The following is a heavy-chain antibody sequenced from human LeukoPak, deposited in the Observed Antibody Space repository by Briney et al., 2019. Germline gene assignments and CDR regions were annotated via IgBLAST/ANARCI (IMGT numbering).Heavy chain of an antibody. CDR1: GFTFSNYW. D-gene: IGHD2-15*01. V-gene: IGHV3-74*01. J-gene: IGHJ3*02. CDR3: ARTGSGGAFGAFDI. CDR2: INSDGSST. Sequence: GGSLRLSCAATGFTFSNYWMHWVRQAPGKGLVWVSRINSDGSSTNYADSVKGRFTFYRDNAKNTLSLQMNSLRAEDTAVYYCARTGSGGAFGAFDIWGQGTMVTVSS.